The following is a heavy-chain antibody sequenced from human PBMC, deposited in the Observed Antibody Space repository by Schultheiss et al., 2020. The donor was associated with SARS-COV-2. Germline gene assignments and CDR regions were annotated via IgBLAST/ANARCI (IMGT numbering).Heavy chain of an antibody. CDR2: ISHSGYT. CDR1: GGSVSSGSYY. CDR3: ARAHSSGWYFDYFDY. Sequence: SQTLSLTCTVSGGSVSSGSYYWSWIRQPAGKGLEWIGEISHSGYTNYNPSLKSRVTISVDTSKNQFSLQLNSVTPEDTAVYYCARAHSSGWYFDYFDYWGQGTLVTVSS. J-gene: IGHJ4*02. V-gene: IGHV4-61*10. D-gene: IGHD6-19*01.